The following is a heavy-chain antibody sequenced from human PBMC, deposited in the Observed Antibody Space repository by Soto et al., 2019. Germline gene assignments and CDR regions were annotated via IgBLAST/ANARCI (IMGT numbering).Heavy chain of an antibody. J-gene: IGHJ6*02. D-gene: IGHD5-18*01. CDR2: IIPIFGTA. CDR1: GGTFSSYA. V-gene: IGHV1-69*13. Sequence: SVKVSCKASGGTFSSYAISWLRQAPGQGLEWMGGIIPIFGTANYAQKFQGRVTITADESTSTAYMELSSLRSEDTAVYYCARVLGYSYVDYYGMDVWGQGTTVTVSS. CDR3: ARVLGYSYVDYYGMDV.